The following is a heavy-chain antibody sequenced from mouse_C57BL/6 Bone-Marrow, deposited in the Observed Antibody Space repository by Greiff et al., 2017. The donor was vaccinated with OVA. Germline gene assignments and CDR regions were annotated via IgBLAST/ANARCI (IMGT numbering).Heavy chain of an antibody. CDR3: ASMIVARWDRDY. J-gene: IGHJ2*01. D-gene: IGHD1-1*01. CDR1: GYTFTSYW. Sequence: QVQLQQPGAELVKPGASVKLSCKASGYTFTSYWMQWVKQRPGQGLEWIGEIDPSDSYTNYNQKFKGKATLTVDTSSSTAYMQLSSLTSEDSAVYYCASMIVARWDRDYWGQGTTLTVSS. CDR2: IDPSDSYT. V-gene: IGHV1-50*01.